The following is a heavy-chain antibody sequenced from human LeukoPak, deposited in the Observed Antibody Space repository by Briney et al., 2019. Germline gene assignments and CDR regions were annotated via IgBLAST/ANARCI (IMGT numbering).Heavy chain of an antibody. CDR1: GGSISIGGYS. CDR2: IYHSGST. Sequence: SQTLSLTCAVSGGSISIGGYSWSWIRQPPGKGLEWIGYIYHSGSTYYNPSLKSRVTISVDTSKNQFSLKLSSVTAADTAVYYCARATMIVPQGGDYFDYWGQGTLVTVSS. D-gene: IGHD3-22*01. V-gene: IGHV4-30-2*01. J-gene: IGHJ4*02. CDR3: ARATMIVPQGGDYFDY.